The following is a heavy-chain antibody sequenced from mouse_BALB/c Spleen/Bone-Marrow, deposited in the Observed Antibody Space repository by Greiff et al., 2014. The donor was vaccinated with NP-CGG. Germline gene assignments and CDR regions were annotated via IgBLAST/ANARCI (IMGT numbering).Heavy chain of an antibody. CDR3: ARDY. CDR1: GYTFTDTW. CDR2: INPSTGYA. Sequence: QVHVKQSGPELAKPGASVKMSCKASGYTFTDTWIHWIKQRPGQGLEWIGYINPSTGYAEYNQNFKDKATLTVDKSSSTAYMQLSSLTSEDSAVYYCARDYWGLGTTLTVSS. J-gene: IGHJ2*01. V-gene: IGHV1-7*01.